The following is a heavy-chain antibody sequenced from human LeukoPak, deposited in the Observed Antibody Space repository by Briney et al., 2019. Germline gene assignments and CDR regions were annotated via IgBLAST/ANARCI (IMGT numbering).Heavy chain of an antibody. Sequence: GGSLRLSCSPSGFTFSSYSMNWVRQAPGKGLEWVSYISSSSGTIHYADSVKGRFTISRDNDKNSLYLQMNSLRDEDTAVYYCPRVPLGVATGDYWGQGTLVTVSS. CDR3: PRVPLGVATGDY. D-gene: IGHD2-15*01. CDR2: ISSSSGTI. CDR1: GFTFSSYS. J-gene: IGHJ4*02. V-gene: IGHV3-48*02.